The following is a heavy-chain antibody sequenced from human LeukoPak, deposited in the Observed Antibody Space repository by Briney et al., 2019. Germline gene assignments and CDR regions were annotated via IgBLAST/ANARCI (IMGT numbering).Heavy chain of an antibody. CDR3: ARSLSTAYSSSGSMDY. Sequence: GGSLRLSCAASGFTFSSYGMHWVRQAPGKGLEWVAFARYDGSNKYYADSVKGRFTISRDNSKDTLYLQMNSLRAEDTAVYYCARSLSTAYSSSGSMDYWGQGTLVTVSS. CDR2: ARYDGSNK. V-gene: IGHV3-30*02. J-gene: IGHJ4*02. CDR1: GFTFSSYG. D-gene: IGHD3-10*01.